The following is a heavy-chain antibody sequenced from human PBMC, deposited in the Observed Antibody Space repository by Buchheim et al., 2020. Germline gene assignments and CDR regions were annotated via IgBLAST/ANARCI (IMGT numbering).Heavy chain of an antibody. D-gene: IGHD3-10*01. J-gene: IGHJ5*02. V-gene: IGHV3-15*01. CDR1: GFTFSDAW. Sequence: EVQLVESGGGLVKPGGSLRLSCVGSGFTFSDAWMRWVRQAPGKGLEWVGQIKSETDGGTTDFAAPVKGRFTISRDDLRNTVYLEMNSLKAEDTAVYYCATGPYGSGTYPLESWGQGTL. CDR3: ATGPYGSGTYPLES. CDR2: IKSETDGGTT.